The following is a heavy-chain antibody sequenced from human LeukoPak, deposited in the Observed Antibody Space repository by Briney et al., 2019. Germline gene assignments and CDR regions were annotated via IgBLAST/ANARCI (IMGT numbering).Heavy chain of an antibody. CDR1: GFSFGDYA. V-gene: IGHV3-23*01. D-gene: IGHD4-17*01. CDR3: APTYGDYNTGYYHHYIHV. J-gene: IGHJ6*03. Sequence: GRSLRLSCTTSGFSFGDYAMNWVRQAPGKGLEWVSGISGSGGSTYYADSVKGRFTISRDNSKNTLYLQMNSLRAEDTAVYENAPTYGDYNTGYYHHYIHVWGKGTTVTLSS. CDR2: ISGSGGST.